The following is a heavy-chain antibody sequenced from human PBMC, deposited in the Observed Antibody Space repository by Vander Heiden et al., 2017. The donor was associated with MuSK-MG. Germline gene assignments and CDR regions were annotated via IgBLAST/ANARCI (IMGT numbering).Heavy chain of an antibody. Sequence: EVQLVESGGGLVQPGGSLGLSCAASEFTFSSYSMNCVRQAPGKGLEWVSYISSSSSTIYDADAVKGRFTISRDNAKNSLYLKMNSLRAEDTAVYYCATRASGPRAFDIWGQGTMVTVSS. CDR2: ISSSSSTI. CDR1: EFTFSSYS. CDR3: ATRASGPRAFDI. J-gene: IGHJ3*02. V-gene: IGHV3-48*01. D-gene: IGHD3-10*01.